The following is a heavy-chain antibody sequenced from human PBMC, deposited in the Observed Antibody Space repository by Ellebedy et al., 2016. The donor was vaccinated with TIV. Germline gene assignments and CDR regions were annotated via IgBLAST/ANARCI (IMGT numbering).Heavy chain of an antibody. CDR1: GFTFSSYG. V-gene: IGHV3-30*18. Sequence: GESLKISCAASGFTFSSYGMHWVRQAPGKGLEGVAVISYDGSNKYYADSVKGRFTISRDNSKNTLCLQMNSLRAEDTAVYYCANLRRLEPDYWGQGTLVTVSS. CDR2: ISYDGSNK. CDR3: ANLRRLEPDY. D-gene: IGHD5-24*01. J-gene: IGHJ4*02.